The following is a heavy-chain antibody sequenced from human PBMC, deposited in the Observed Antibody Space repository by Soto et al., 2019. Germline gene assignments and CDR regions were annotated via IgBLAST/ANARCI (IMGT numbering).Heavy chain of an antibody. Sequence: GESLKISCKGSGYSFTSYWISWVRQMPGKGLEWMGRIDPSDSYTNYSPSFQGHVTISADKSISTAYLQWSSLKASDTAMYYCARHVYDILTGYYYCFDYWGQGTLVTVSS. CDR1: GYSFTSYW. D-gene: IGHD3-9*01. V-gene: IGHV5-10-1*01. J-gene: IGHJ4*02. CDR2: IDPSDSYT. CDR3: ARHVYDILTGYYYCFDY.